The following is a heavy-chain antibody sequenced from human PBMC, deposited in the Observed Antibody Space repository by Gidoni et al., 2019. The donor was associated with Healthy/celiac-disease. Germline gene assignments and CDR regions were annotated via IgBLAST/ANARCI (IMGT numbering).Heavy chain of an antibody. CDR2: IWYDGSNK. D-gene: IGHD3-10*01. V-gene: IGHV3-33*01. CDR3: ARVWFGELWSYGMDV. Sequence: AASGFTFSSYAMHWVRQAPGKGLEWVAVIWYDGSNKYYADSVKGRFTISRDNSKNTLYLQMNSLRAEDTAVYYGARVWFGELWSYGMDVWGQGTTVNV. J-gene: IGHJ6*02. CDR1: GFTFSSYA.